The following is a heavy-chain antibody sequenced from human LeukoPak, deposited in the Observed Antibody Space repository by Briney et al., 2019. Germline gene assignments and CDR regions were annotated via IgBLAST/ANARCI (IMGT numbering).Heavy chain of an antibody. CDR2: TRGDSSET. CDR3: ARGHFGVVLDY. D-gene: IGHD3-3*01. J-gene: IGHJ4*02. CDR1: GFTFSSYS. Sequence: GGSLRLSCAGSGFTFSSYSMIWVRQAPGKGLEWVSSTRGDSSETRHAGSVMGRFTISRDNAEKSLYLQMNSLRAEDTAVYYCARGHFGVVLDYWGQGTLVTVSS. V-gene: IGHV3-21*01.